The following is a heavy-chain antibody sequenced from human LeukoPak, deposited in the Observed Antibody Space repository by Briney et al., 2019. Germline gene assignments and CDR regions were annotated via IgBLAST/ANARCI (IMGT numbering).Heavy chain of an antibody. J-gene: IGHJ4*02. CDR1: GFTFSSYG. D-gene: IGHD3-22*01. CDR3: ARPMYYYDSSGASFDY. CDR2: IWYDGSNK. V-gene: IGHV3-33*01. Sequence: GGSLRLSCAASGFTFSSYGMHWDRQAPGKGLEWVAVIWYDGSNKYYADSVKGRFTVSRDNSKNTLYLQMNSLRAEDTAVYYCARPMYYYDSSGASFDYWGQGTLVTVSS.